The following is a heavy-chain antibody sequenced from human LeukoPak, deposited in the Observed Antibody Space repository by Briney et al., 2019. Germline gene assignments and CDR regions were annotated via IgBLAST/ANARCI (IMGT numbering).Heavy chain of an antibody. J-gene: IGHJ4*02. CDR3: ARDVLYCSGGSCYPYYFDY. Sequence: GGSLRLSCAASGFTFSSYSMNWVRQAPGKGREWVSYISSSSSTILYADSVKGRFTISRDNAKNSLYLQMNSLRAEDTAVYYCARDVLYCSGGSCYPYYFDYWGQGTLVTVSS. CDR2: ISSSSSTI. V-gene: IGHV3-48*01. D-gene: IGHD2-15*01. CDR1: GFTFSSYS.